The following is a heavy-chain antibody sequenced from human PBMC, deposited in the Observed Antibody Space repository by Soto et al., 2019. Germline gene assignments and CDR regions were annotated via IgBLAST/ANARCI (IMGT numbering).Heavy chain of an antibody. Sequence: EVQLLESGGRLVQPGGSLRLSCEGTGFPFSAYGMSWVRQAPGKGLEWVSSISGNSDTSYYADSVKGRFTISRDNSENTLYLHMNILSADDTAVYYCAKHQRPRHPHDEGYESWGQGTLVTVSS. D-gene: IGHD2-15*01. V-gene: IGHV3-23*01. CDR2: ISGNSDTS. CDR1: GFPFSAYG. CDR3: AKHQRPRHPHDEGYES. J-gene: IGHJ5*02.